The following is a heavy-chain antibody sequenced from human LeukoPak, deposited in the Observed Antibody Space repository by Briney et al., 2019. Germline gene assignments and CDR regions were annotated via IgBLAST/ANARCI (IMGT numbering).Heavy chain of an antibody. Sequence: ASVKVSCKASGYTFTSYDINWVRQATGQGLEWMGWMIPSSGNTGYAQKFQGRVTMTRNTSISTAYMELSSLRSEDTAVYYCARGVASSSWYNYYYYYMDVWGKGTTVTVSS. CDR2: MIPSSGNT. V-gene: IGHV1-8*01. CDR3: ARGVASSSWYNYYYYYMDV. CDR1: GYTFTSYD. J-gene: IGHJ6*03. D-gene: IGHD6-13*01.